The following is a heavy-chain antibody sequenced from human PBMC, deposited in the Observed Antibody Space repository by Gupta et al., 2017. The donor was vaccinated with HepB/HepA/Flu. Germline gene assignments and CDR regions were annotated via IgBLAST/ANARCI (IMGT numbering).Heavy chain of an antibody. V-gene: IGHV4-39*01. D-gene: IGHD3-3*01. CDR3: AKQRTYYDFWSGYSRLDY. Sequence: QLQLQESGPGLVKPSETLSLTCTVSGGSISSSSYYWGWIRPPPGKGLEWIGSIYYSGSTYYNPSLKSRVTISVDTSKNQFSLKLSAVTAADTAVYYCAKQRTYYDFWSGYSRLDYWGQGTLVTVSS. CDR2: IYYSGST. J-gene: IGHJ4*02. CDR1: GGSISSSSYY.